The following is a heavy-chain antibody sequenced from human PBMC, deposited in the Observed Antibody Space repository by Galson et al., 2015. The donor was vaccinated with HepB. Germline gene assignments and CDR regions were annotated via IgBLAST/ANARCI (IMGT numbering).Heavy chain of an antibody. V-gene: IGHV1-18*01. Sequence: SVKVSCKASGYTFTSYGISWVRQAPGQGLEWMGWISAYNGNTNYAQKLQGRVTMTTDTSTSTAYMELRSLRSDDTAVYYCATPLTGTTRSCGFDIWGQGTMVTVSS. CDR2: ISAYNGNT. D-gene: IGHD1-7*01. J-gene: IGHJ3*02. CDR1: GYTFTSYG. CDR3: ATPLTGTTRSCGFDI.